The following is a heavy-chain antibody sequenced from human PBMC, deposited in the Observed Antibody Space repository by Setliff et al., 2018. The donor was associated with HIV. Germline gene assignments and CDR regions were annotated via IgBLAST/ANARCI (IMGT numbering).Heavy chain of an antibody. CDR2: IYYTGST. CDR1: GGSISSGSYF. CDR3: NIYYYYYMDV. Sequence: PSETLSLTCTVSGGSISSGSYFWSWVRQTPGKGLEWIGYIYYTGSTSYNPSFRSRVTISVDTSKNQFSLKLSSVTAADTAVYYCNIYYYYYMDVWGKGTTVTVSS. V-gene: IGHV4-61*01. J-gene: IGHJ6*03.